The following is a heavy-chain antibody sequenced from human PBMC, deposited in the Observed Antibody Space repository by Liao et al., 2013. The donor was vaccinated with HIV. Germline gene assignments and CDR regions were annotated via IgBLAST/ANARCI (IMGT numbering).Heavy chain of an antibody. J-gene: IGHJ4*02. D-gene: IGHD6-19*01. CDR1: GGSISSNSY. V-gene: IGHV4-61*05. Sequence: QLQLQESGPGLVKPSETLSLTCTVSGGSISSNSYYYWGWIRQPPGKGLEWIGYIYYSGSTNYNPSVKSRVTISVDTSENQFSLKLTSVTAADTAVYYCARASGWYPSIDYWGQGTLVTVSS. CDR3: ARASGWYPSIDY. CDR2: IYYSGST.